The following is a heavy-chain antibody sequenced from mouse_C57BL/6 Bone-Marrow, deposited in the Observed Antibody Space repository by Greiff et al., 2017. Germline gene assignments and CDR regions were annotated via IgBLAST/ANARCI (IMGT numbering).Heavy chain of an antibody. CDR1: GYTFTSYW. J-gene: IGHJ1*03. V-gene: IGHV1-55*01. CDR3: ASNYGSSYWYFDV. D-gene: IGHD1-1*01. Sequence: QVQLQQPGAELVKPGASVKMSCKASGYTFTSYWITWVKQRPGQGLEWIGDIYPGRGSTNYNEKLKSKATLTVDNSSSTAYMQISSLTSEDSAVYYCASNYGSSYWYFDVWGTGTTVTVSS. CDR2: IYPGRGST.